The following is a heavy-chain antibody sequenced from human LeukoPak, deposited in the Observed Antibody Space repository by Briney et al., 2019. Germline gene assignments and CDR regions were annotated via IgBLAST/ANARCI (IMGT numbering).Heavy chain of an antibody. CDR3: AREKSYSSGWHPFDY. CDR2: FYASGST. J-gene: IGHJ4*02. CDR1: GGSISSYY. Sequence: PSETLSLTCTVSGGSISSYYWNWIRQPAGNGLEWIGRFYASGSTNYNPSLKSRVSISVDKSKNQFSLKLSPLTAADTAVYYCAREKSYSSGWHPFDYWGQGTLVTVSS. V-gene: IGHV4-4*07. D-gene: IGHD6-19*01.